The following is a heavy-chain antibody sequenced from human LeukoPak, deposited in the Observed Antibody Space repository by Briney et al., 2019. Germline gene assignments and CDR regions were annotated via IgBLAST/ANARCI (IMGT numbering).Heavy chain of an antibody. CDR1: GTSVSSYY. D-gene: IGHD2-8*02. J-gene: IGHJ3*02. Sequence: SETLSLTCTVSGTSVSSYYWSWIRQPAGRGLEWIGRIYTRGSTNYNPSLQSRVSMSVDSSKSQFSLRLTSVTAADTAIYYCARGRYCSATTCSGGEAFDIWGQGT. CDR3: ARGRYCSATTCSGGEAFDI. CDR2: IYTRGST. V-gene: IGHV4-4*07.